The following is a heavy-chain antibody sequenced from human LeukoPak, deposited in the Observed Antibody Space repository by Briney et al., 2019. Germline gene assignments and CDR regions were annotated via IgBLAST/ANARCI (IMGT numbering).Heavy chain of an antibody. V-gene: IGHV3-23*01. J-gene: IGHJ4*02. CDR2: IRGSGDST. Sequence: PGGSLRLSCAASRFTFSTYAMGWVRQVPGKGLEWVSTIRGSGDSTFYADSVKGRFTISRDNSKNTLYLQMNSLRAEDTAVYYCAKEGGGSSGPWTYYFDYWGQGTLVTVSS. CDR1: RFTFSTYA. CDR3: AKEGGGSSGPWTYYFDY. D-gene: IGHD3-10*01.